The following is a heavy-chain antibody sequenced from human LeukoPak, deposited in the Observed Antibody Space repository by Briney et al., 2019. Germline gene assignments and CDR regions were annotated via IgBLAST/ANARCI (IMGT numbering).Heavy chain of an antibody. CDR3: AKGYSSGWTSNWFDP. D-gene: IGHD6-19*01. Sequence: SETLSLTCTVSGDSISSYYWSWIRQPAGKGLEWIGRIYTSGSTNYNPSLKSRVTISVDTSKNQFSLKLSSVTAADTAVYYCAKGYSSGWTSNWFDPWGQGTLVTVSS. V-gene: IGHV4-4*07. CDR1: GDSISSYY. CDR2: IYTSGST. J-gene: IGHJ5*02.